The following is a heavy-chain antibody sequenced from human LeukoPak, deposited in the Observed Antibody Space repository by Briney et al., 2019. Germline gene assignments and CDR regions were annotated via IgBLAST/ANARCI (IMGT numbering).Heavy chain of an antibody. Sequence: QPGGSLRLSCAASGFTFSSYWMHLVRQAPGKGLVWVSRINSDGSSTSYADSVKGRFTISRDNAKNMLYLQMNSLRAEDTAVDYCARDSSSREYYFDYWGQGTLVTVSS. CDR1: GFTFSSYW. V-gene: IGHV3-74*01. CDR3: ARDSSSREYYFDY. J-gene: IGHJ4*02. CDR2: INSDGSST. D-gene: IGHD6-6*01.